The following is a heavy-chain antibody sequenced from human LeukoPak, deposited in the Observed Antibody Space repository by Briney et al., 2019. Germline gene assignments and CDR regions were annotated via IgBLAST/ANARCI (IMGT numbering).Heavy chain of an antibody. V-gene: IGHV3-15*01. CDR2: IKSKTDGGTT. CDR1: GFTFSNAW. D-gene: IGHD4-17*01. Sequence: GGSLRLSCAASGFTFSNAWMSWVRQAPGKGLEWVGRIKSKTDGGTTDYAAPVKGRFTISRDDSKNTLYLQMNSLKTEDTAVYYCTTEGTVTTSPYYYYYYYMDVWGKGTTVTVSS. CDR3: TTEGTVTTSPYYYYYYYMDV. J-gene: IGHJ6*03.